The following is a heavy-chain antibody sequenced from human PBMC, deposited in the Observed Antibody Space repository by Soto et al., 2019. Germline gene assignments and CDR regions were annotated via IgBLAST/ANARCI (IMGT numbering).Heavy chain of an antibody. CDR2: ARNKAHGYTT. V-gene: IGHV3-72*01. CDR3: ARLMGKSFDL. J-gene: IGHJ4*02. CDR1: GFTFSDHH. Sequence: GGSLRLSCAASGFTFSDHHMDWVRQAPGKGLEWVGRARNKAHGYTTAYAASLKGRFTISRDDSKNSLSLQMNSLKTEDTAVYFCARLMGKSFDLWGKGNLVPVSS. D-gene: IGHD2-8*01.